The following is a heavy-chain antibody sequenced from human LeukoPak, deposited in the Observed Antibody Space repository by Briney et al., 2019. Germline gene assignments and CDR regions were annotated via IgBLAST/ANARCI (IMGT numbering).Heavy chain of an antibody. V-gene: IGHV3-7*03. CDR1: GFTFTNAW. CDR2: IKQDGSEK. J-gene: IGHJ6*02. CDR3: ARRMDV. Sequence: PGGSLRLSCVDSGFTFTNAWMSWVRQAPGKGLEWVANIKQDGSEKNYVDSVKGRFTISRDNAKNSVYLQMNSLRADDTAVYYCARRMDVRGQGTTVTVSS.